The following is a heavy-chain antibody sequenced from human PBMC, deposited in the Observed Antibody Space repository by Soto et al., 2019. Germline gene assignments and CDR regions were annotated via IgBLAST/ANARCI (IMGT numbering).Heavy chain of an antibody. CDR1: GYTFTSYD. D-gene: IGHD3-10*01. CDR3: AITYYYLFFMSLVILSVDTSMIYFFLKLSSVFAVDTVVYYCARVFVLYYYDSSGYPPYYYYGMDV. Sequence: ASVKVSCKASGYTFTSYDINWVRQATGQGLEWMGWMNPNSDNTGYAQKFQGRVTMTRNTSISTTYMKLSSLKSKDTAMYYYAITYYYLFFMSLVILSVDTSMIYFFLKLSSVFAVDTVVYYCARVFVLYYYDSSGYPPYYYYGMDVWGQGTTVTVSS. J-gene: IGHJ6*02. CDR2: MNPNSDNT. V-gene: IGHV1-8*01.